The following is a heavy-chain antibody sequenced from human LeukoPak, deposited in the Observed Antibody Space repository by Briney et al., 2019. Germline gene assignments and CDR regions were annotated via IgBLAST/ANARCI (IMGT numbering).Heavy chain of an antibody. Sequence: SETLSLTCAVYGGSFSGYYWSWIRQPPGKGLEWIGEINHSGSTNYNPSLKSRVTISVDTSKNQFSLKLSFVTAADTAVYYCARSPRSGRNLGYGMDVWGQGTTVTVSS. D-gene: IGHD2-15*01. CDR2: INHSGST. CDR1: GGSFSGYY. J-gene: IGHJ6*02. V-gene: IGHV4-34*01. CDR3: ARSPRSGRNLGYGMDV.